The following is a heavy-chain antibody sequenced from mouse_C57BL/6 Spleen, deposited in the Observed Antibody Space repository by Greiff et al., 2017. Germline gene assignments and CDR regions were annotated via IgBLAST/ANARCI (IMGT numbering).Heavy chain of an antibody. CDR3: AKKAVVVGDYAMDY. V-gene: IGHV2-5*01. Sequence: VKLVESGPGLVQPSQSLSITCTVSGFSLTSYGVHWVRQSPGKGLEWLGVIWRGGSTDYNAAFMSRLSITKDNSKSQVFFKMNSLQADDTAIYYCAKKAVVVGDYAMDYWGQGTSVTVSS. J-gene: IGHJ4*01. CDR1: GFSLTSYG. CDR2: IWRGGST. D-gene: IGHD1-1*01.